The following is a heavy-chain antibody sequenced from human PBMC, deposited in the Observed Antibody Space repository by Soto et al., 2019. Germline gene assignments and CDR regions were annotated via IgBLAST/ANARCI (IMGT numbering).Heavy chain of an antibody. Sequence: GGSLRLSCAASGFTFSNAWMSWVRQAPGKGLEWVGRIKSKTDGGTTDYAAPVKGRFTISRDDSKNTLYLQMNSLKTEDTAVYYCTTALGFPMVRGEESTAHNWFDPWGQGTLVTVSS. CDR2: IKSKTDGGTT. J-gene: IGHJ5*02. CDR3: TTALGFPMVRGEESTAHNWFDP. CDR1: GFTFSNAW. V-gene: IGHV3-15*01. D-gene: IGHD3-10*01.